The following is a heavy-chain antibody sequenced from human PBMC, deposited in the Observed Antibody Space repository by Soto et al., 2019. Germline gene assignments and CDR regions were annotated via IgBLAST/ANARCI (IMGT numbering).Heavy chain of an antibody. CDR3: AKGYSGYDYAY. CDR2: ISSSSSTI. V-gene: IGHV3-48*04. CDR1: GFTFSSYS. D-gene: IGHD5-12*01. Sequence: HPGGSLRLSCAASGFTFSSYSMNWVRQAPGKGLEWVSYISSSSSTIYYADSVKGRFTISRDNAKNTVYLQMNSLRVEDTAVYFCAKGYSGYDYAYWGQGSLVTVSS. J-gene: IGHJ4*02.